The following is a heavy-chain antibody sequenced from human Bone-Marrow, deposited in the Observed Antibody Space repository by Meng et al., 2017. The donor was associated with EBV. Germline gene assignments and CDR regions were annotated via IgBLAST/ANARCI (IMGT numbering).Heavy chain of an antibody. J-gene: IGHJ5*02. CDR3: ARGLQGTNWFDP. CDR2: INAANGRT. V-gene: IGHV1-3*01. Sequence: QVQLIHPATEVKKPGASMNVSCKAPAYTFTTNPIQWVRQAPGQGLEWMGWINAANGRTRYSQKLQGRVTFTRDTSRNTAYMELCGLTYEDTAIYYCARGLQGTNWFDPWGQGTLVTVSS. CDR1: AYTFTTNP.